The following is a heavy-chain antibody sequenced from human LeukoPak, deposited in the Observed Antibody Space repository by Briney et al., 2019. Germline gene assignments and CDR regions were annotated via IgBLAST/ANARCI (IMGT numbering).Heavy chain of an antibody. CDR3: TRVGLSGGENALRYFDWLLYGHDWFDP. D-gene: IGHD3-9*01. CDR2: IRSKAYGGTT. CDR1: GFTFGDYA. Sequence: PGRSLRLSCTASGFTFGDYAMSWVRQAPGKGLEWVGFIRSKAYGGTTEYAASVKGRFTISRDDSKSIAYLQMNSLKTEDTAVYYCTRVGLSGGENALRYFDWLLYGHDWFDPWGQGTLVTVSS. J-gene: IGHJ5*02. V-gene: IGHV3-49*04.